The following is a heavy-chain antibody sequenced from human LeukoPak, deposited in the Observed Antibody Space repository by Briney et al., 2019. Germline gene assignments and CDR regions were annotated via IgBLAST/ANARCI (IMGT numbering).Heavy chain of an antibody. J-gene: IGHJ4*02. CDR3: AKDSPGVRGGPDY. CDR1: GFTFSSSG. D-gene: IGHD3-10*02. Sequence: GGSLRLSCAASGFTFSSSGMHWGRPAPGKGLEWVAFISFEGSNKYYADSVKGRLTLSRDNSRNTLSPQTDSLRGEDTAVYYCAKDSPGVRGGPDYWGQGTLVTVSS. V-gene: IGHV3-30*18. CDR2: ISFEGSNK.